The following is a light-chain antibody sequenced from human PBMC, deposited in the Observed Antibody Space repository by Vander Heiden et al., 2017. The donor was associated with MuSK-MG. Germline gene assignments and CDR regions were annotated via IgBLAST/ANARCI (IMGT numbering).Light chain of an antibody. Sequence: EIVLTQSPGTLSLSPGERATLSCRASQSVTSSYLAWYQQKGGQAPRILIYGASTRATGIPDRFSGSGSGTGFTLTISRLEPEDFAVYYCQQDGSSPLTFGGGTKVEIK. CDR1: QSVTSSY. CDR3: QQDGSSPLT. CDR2: GAS. V-gene: IGKV3-20*01. J-gene: IGKJ4*01.